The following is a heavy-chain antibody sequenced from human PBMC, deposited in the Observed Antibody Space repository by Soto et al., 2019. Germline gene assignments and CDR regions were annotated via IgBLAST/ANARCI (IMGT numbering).Heavy chain of an antibody. Sequence: QVQLQESGPGLVKPSGTLSLTCAVSGGSITSANWWTWVRQPRGGGLEWIGEISHSGITNYKASLKSRVTMSVDKTKNDVSLKLTSVTAADTAVYYCARVLRGWFDPWGQGTPVTVSS. CDR1: GGSITSANW. J-gene: IGHJ5*02. CDR2: ISHSGIT. CDR3: ARVLRGWFDP. D-gene: IGHD3-10*01. V-gene: IGHV4-4*02.